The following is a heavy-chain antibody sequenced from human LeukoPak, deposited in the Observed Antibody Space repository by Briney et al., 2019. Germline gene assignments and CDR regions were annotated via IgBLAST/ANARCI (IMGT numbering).Heavy chain of an antibody. CDR2: INSDGSDT. J-gene: IGHJ4*02. D-gene: IGHD6-13*01. V-gene: IGHV3-74*01. Sequence: GGSLRLSCAASGFTFSSYWVHWVRQAPGKGLMWVSRINSDGSDTNYADSVKGRFTISRDNAENTLYLQMNSLRVEDTAVYYCARVAYSSTWYVDYWGQGTLVTVSS. CDR1: GFTFSSYW. CDR3: ARVAYSSTWYVDY.